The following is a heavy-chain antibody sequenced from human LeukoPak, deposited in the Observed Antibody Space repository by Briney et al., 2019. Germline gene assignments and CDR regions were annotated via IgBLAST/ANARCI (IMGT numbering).Heavy chain of an antibody. J-gene: IGHJ4*02. Sequence: GESLKISCRVSGYTFINYWIGWVRQMPGKGLEWMGIIYPGDSDTRCSPSFHGQVIISADKSISTAYLQWNSLKASDTAMYYCASGGYGTFDSWGQGTLVTVSS. D-gene: IGHD5-12*01. V-gene: IGHV5-51*01. CDR1: GYTFINYW. CDR2: IYPGDSDT. CDR3: ASGGYGTFDS.